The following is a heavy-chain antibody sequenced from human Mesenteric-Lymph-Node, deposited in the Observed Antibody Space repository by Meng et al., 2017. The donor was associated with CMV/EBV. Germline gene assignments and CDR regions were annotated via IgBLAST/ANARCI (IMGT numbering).Heavy chain of an antibody. CDR2: VSSTGTT. V-gene: IGHV4-59*01. J-gene: IGHJ6*02. D-gene: IGHD3-22*01. Sequence: GSLRLSCTVSGGSMSNYYWSWVRQPPGKGLEWIGYVSSTGTTNSNPSLKSRVTISVDTSKNQFSLKMTSVTAADTAVYYCARVGVHASGYGYYAMDVWGQGTTVTVSS. CDR1: GGSMSNYY. CDR3: ARVGVHASGYGYYAMDV.